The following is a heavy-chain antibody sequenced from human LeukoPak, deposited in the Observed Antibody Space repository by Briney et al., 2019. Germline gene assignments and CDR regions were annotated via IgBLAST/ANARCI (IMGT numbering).Heavy chain of an antibody. D-gene: IGHD3-3*01. CDR3: ARESGWGLPHAFDF. CDR2: ISYDGNNE. CDR1: GFTFSSYA. Sequence: GRSLRLSCAASGFTFSSYAMHWVRQAPGKGLEWVAVISYDGNNEYYADSVKGRFTISRDNSKDTLYLQMNSLRDEDTAMYYCARESGWGLPHAFDFWGQGTMITVSS. V-gene: IGHV3-30-3*01. J-gene: IGHJ3*01.